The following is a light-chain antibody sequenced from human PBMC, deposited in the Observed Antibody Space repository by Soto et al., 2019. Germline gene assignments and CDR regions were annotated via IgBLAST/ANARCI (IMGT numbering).Light chain of an antibody. V-gene: IGKV1-12*01. CDR1: QGIKNW. CDR3: QQAASFPIT. Sequence: DIQMTQSPSYVSASVGDRVTITCRASQGIKNWLAWYQQKPGKAPNLLIYTGPSLQSGVPSRFSGSGSGTDFTLTINSLQPEDFATYYRQQAASFPITFGQGTRLEIK. CDR2: TGP. J-gene: IGKJ5*01.